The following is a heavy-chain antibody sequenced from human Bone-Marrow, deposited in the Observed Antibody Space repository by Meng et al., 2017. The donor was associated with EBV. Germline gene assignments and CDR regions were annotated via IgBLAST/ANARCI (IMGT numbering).Heavy chain of an antibody. CDR1: GGTFSSYA. Sequence: QWRRVTAGAEVKKPGALGRVSCKASGGTFSSYAISWVRQAPGQGLEWMGGIIPIFGTANYAQKFQGRVTNTADESTSTAYMELSSLRSEDTAVYYCAREQLEGTVATNRPFDYWGQGTLVTVSS. D-gene: IGHD4-23*01. J-gene: IGHJ4*02. CDR3: AREQLEGTVATNRPFDY. CDR2: IIPIFGTA. V-gene: IGHV1-69*01.